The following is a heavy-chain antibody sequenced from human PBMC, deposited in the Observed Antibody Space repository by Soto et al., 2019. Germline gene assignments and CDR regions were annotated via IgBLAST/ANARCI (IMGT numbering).Heavy chain of an antibody. V-gene: IGHV3-48*01. J-gene: IGHJ4*02. Sequence: GGSLRLSCAASGFSFSSNSMNWVRQAPGKGLEWISYISSSSSNIYYADSVKGRFTISRDNAKNSLYLQMNSLRAEDTAVYYCARDISVYFFNYWGQGALVTVSS. CDR2: ISSSSSNI. D-gene: IGHD3-10*01. CDR3: ARDISVYFFNY. CDR1: GFSFSSNS.